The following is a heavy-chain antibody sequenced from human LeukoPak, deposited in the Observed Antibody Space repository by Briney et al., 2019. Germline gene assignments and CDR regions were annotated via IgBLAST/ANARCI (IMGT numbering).Heavy chain of an antibody. CDR3: ARLGGDTYYFGSASYPNWYFDL. J-gene: IGHJ2*01. CDR1: GYTFTTYW. Sequence: GESLKISCQASGYTFTTYWIGWVRQMPGKGLECMGIIYPDDSDTTYSPSFQGQVTISADKSFSTAYLQWSSLKASDTAIYYCARLGGDTYYFGSASYPNWYFDLWGRGTLVTVSS. D-gene: IGHD3-10*01. V-gene: IGHV5-51*01. CDR2: IYPDDSDT.